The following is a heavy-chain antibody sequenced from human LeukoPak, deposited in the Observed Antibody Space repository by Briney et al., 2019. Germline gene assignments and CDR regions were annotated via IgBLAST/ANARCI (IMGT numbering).Heavy chain of an antibody. D-gene: IGHD2-2*01. V-gene: IGHV1-18*01. CDR2: ISAYNGNT. CDR3: ARDVYVVVPAAYGKWFDP. CDR1: GYTFTSYG. J-gene: IGHJ5*02. Sequence: ASVKASCKASGYTFTSYGISWVRQAPGQGLEWMGWISAYNGNTNYAQKLQGRVTMTTDTSTSTAYMELRSLRSDDTAVYYCARDVYVVVPAAYGKWFDPWGQGTLVTVSS.